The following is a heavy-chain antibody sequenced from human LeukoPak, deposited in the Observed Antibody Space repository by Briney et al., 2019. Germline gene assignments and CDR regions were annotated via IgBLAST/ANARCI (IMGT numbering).Heavy chain of an antibody. V-gene: IGHV4-34*01. CDR3: ARGKYYMDV. CDR2: INHSGST. Sequence: SETLSLTCAVYGGSFSGYSWSWIRQPPGKGLEWIGEINHSGSTNYNPSLKSRVTISVDTSKNQFSLKLSSVTAADTAVYYCARGKYYMDVWGKGTTVTISS. J-gene: IGHJ6*03. CDR1: GGSFSGYS.